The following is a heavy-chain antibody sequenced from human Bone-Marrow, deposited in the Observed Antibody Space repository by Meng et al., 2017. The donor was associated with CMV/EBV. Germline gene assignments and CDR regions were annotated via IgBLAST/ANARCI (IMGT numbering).Heavy chain of an antibody. CDR1: GFTFSSYW. D-gene: IGHD3-22*01. Sequence: GSLRLSCAASGFTFSSYWMSWVRQAPGKGLEWVANIKQDGSEKYYVDSVKGRFTISRDNAKNSLYLQMNSLRAEDTAVYYCATYYYDSSGYYPLGYWGQGTLVTVSS. CDR2: IKQDGSEK. CDR3: ATYYYDSSGYYPLGY. V-gene: IGHV3-7*01. J-gene: IGHJ4*02.